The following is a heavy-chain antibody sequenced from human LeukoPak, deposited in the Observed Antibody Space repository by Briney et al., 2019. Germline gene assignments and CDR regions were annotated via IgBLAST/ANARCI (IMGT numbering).Heavy chain of an antibody. CDR1: GFTFSVYS. V-gene: IGHV3-48*02. D-gene: IGHD3-3*01. J-gene: IGHJ4*02. Sequence: PGGSLRLSCAASGFTFSVYSMNWVRQAPGKGLEWVSYMTSDTKTIYYAVSVQGRFTISRDNVKNSVFLQMDSLRHEDTAVYYCARSVEGSFDYWGQGTLVTVSS. CDR3: ARSVEGSFDY. CDR2: MTSDTKTI.